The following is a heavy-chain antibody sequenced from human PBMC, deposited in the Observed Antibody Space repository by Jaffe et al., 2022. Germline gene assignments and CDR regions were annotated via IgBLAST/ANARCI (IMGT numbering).Heavy chain of an antibody. Sequence: QVQLVQSGAEVKKPGASVKVSCKASGYTFTNYYFHWVRQAPGQGLEWMGIINPSGGTTGYAQKFQGRVTMTWDTSTNTVYVELSSLRSEDTAVYYCASREVAIIEYPRYDAFDIWGQGTMVTVSP. J-gene: IGHJ3*02. CDR2: INPSGGTT. V-gene: IGHV1-46*03. CDR3: ASREVAIIEYPRYDAFDI. CDR1: GYTFTNYY.